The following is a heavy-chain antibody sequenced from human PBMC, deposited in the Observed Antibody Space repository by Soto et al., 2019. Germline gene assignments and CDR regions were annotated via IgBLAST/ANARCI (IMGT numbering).Heavy chain of an antibody. V-gene: IGHV1-69*13. CDR1: GGTSSSYA. J-gene: IGHJ6*02. CDR3: ARAVGHIVVVTHTRSYGMDV. Sequence: ASVKVSCKASGGTSSSYAISWVRQAPGQGLEWMGGIIPILGTANYAQKFQGRVTITADESTSTAYMELSSLRSEDTAVYYCARAVGHIVVVTHTRSYGMDVWGQGTTVTVSS. CDR2: IIPILGTA. D-gene: IGHD2-21*02.